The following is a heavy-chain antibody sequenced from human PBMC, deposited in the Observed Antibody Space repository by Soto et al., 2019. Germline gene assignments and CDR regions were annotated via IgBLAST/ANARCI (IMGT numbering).Heavy chain of an antibody. V-gene: IGHV1-3*01. Sequence: GASVKVSCKASGYTFTSYAIHWVRQAPGQRLEWMGWINAGNGNTKYSQKFQGRVTITRDTSTSTAYMELSSLRSEDTAVYYCARDPAGTVFWFDPWGQGTLVTVSS. D-gene: IGHD6-19*01. CDR1: GYTFTSYA. J-gene: IGHJ5*02. CDR2: INAGNGNT. CDR3: ARDPAGTVFWFDP.